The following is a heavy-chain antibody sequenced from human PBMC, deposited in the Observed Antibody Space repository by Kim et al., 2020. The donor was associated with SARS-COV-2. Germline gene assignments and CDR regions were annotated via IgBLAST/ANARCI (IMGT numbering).Heavy chain of an antibody. V-gene: IGHV4-38-2*02. D-gene: IGHD3-22*01. J-gene: IGHJ4*01. CDR2: IYHSGST. Sequence: SETLSLTCTVSGYSISSGYYWGWIRQPPGKGLEWIGSIYHSGSTYYNPSLKSRVTISVDTSKNQFSLKLSSVTAADTAVYYCARGKNYYDSSGYRLDYWG. CDR1: GYSISSGYY. CDR3: ARGKNYYDSSGYRLDY.